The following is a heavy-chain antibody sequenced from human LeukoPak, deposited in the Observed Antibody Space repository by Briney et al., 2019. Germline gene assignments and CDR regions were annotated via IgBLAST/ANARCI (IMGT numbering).Heavy chain of an antibody. D-gene: IGHD3-22*01. J-gene: IGHJ4*02. CDR2: ISGSGGST. V-gene: IGHV3-23*01. Sequence: QTGGSLRLSCAASGFTFSSYAMSWVRQAPGKGLEWVSAISGSGGSTYYADSVKGRFTISRDNSKNTLYLQMNSLRAEDTAVYYCAKDKRSVSYYDSSGYDYFDYWGQGTLVTVSS. CDR3: AKDKRSVSYYDSSGYDYFDY. CDR1: GFTFSSYA.